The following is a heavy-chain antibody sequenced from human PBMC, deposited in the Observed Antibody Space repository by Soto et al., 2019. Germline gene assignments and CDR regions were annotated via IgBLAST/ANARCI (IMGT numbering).Heavy chain of an antibody. CDR1: GFTFNRHA. D-gene: IGHD3-10*01. V-gene: IGHV3-30-3*01. CDR3: ARSRSGAVADSFDY. J-gene: IGHJ4*02. CDR2: ISRDGTNK. Sequence: QVQLVASGGGVVHLGRSLTLSCAASGFTFNRHAIHWVRQAPGKGLEWVTVISRDGTNKYFADSVKGRFTICRDNAKNTVFLQMNSLRREDTAVYYCARSRSGAVADSFDYWGQGTPVTVSS.